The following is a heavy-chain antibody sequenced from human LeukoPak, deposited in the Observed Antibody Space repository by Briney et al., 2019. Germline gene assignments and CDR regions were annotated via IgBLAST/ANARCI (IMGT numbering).Heavy chain of an antibody. CDR2: IYHSGST. V-gene: IGHV4-30-2*01. CDR1: GGSISSGGYY. J-gene: IGHJ3*02. D-gene: IGHD2-2*02. Sequence: SETLSLTCTVSGGSISSGGYYWSWIRQPPGKGLEWVGYIYHSGSTYYNPSLKSRVTISVDRSKNQFSLKLSSVTAADTAVYYCARGNEAYYTAFDIWGQGTMVTVSS. CDR3: ARGNEAYYTAFDI.